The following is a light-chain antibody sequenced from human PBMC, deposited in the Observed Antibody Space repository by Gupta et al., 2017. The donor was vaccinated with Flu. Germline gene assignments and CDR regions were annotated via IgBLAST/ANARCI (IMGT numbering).Light chain of an antibody. CDR3: QSYDSSLIGYV. J-gene: IGLJ1*01. CDR1: SSNIGTVYD. Sequence: QSVLTQPPSVSGAPRQRITISCTGSSSNIGTVYDVHWNQQLPGTAPKLLIYGNNNRPSGVPDRFSGSKSGTSASLAITGLQAEDEADYYCQSYDSSLIGYVFGTGTRVTVL. CDR2: GNN. V-gene: IGLV1-40*01.